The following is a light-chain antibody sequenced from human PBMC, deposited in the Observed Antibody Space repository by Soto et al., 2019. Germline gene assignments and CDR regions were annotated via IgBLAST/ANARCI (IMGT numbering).Light chain of an antibody. V-gene: IGKV3-15*01. J-gene: IGKJ1*01. CDR1: QSVSSN. Sequence: EIVMTQSPATLSVSPGERATLSCRASQSVSSNLVWYQQKPGQAPSVLIYGASTRATGVPARFSGSGSGTEFPLTIRRLQSEDFAVYYCQQYHNWWTFGQGTKVEIK. CDR3: QQYHNWWT. CDR2: GAS.